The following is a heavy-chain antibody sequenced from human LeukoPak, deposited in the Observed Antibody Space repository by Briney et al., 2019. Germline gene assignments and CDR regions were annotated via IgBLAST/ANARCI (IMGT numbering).Heavy chain of an antibody. CDR3: ARDDSGGGGWFDP. CDR1: GGTFSSYA. Sequence: SVKVSCKASGGTFSSYAISWVRQAPGQGLEWMGGIIPIFGTANYAQKVQGRVTITADKSTRTAYMELSSLRSEDTAVYYCARDDSGGGGWFDPWGQGTLVTVSS. V-gene: IGHV1-69*06. CDR2: IIPIFGTA. J-gene: IGHJ5*02. D-gene: IGHD3-16*01.